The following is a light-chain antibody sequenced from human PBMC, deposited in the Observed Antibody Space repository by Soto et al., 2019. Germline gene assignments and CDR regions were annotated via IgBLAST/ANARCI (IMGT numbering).Light chain of an antibody. CDR3: QQYNSYPIT. CDR2: KAS. V-gene: IGKV1-5*03. CDR1: QSISTW. Sequence: DIQMTQSPYTLSASVGDRVTITCRASQSISTWLAWYQQKPGKAPKLLIYKASSLESGVPSRFSGSGSGTEFTLTISSLQPDDFATYYCQQYNSYPITFGPGGMVDIK. J-gene: IGKJ3*01.